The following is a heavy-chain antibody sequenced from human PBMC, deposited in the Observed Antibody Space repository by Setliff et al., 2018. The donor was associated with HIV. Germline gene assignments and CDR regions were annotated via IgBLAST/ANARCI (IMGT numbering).Heavy chain of an antibody. CDR1: GGSISNYY. Sequence: SETLSLTCTVSGGSISNYYWSWIRQPAGKGLEWIGRIYSSGSTNYNPSLRGRVTMSVDTSKNHFSLRLSSVTAADTAVYYCARVHASGLVGPAEFDYWGPGTLVTVSS. J-gene: IGHJ4*02. V-gene: IGHV4-4*07. CDR3: ARVHASGLVGPAEFDY. D-gene: IGHD6-19*01. CDR2: IYSSGST.